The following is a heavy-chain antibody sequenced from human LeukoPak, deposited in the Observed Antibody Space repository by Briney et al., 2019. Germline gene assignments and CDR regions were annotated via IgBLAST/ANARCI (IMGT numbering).Heavy chain of an antibody. CDR3: AKDRRSGSYFDY. Sequence: PGRSLRLSCAASGFTFSSYGMHWVRQAPGKGLEWVAVISYDGSNKYYADSVKGRFTISRDNSKNTLYLQMNSLRAEDTAVYYCAKDRRSGSYFDYWGQGTLVTVSS. CDR1: GFTFSSYG. J-gene: IGHJ4*02. CDR2: ISYDGSNK. D-gene: IGHD3-3*01. V-gene: IGHV3-30*18.